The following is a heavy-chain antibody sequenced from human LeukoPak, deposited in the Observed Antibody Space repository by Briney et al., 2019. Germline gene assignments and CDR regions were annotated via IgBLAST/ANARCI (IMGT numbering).Heavy chain of an antibody. V-gene: IGHV3-11*01. CDR1: GFTFSDYY. J-gene: IGHJ4*02. Sequence: PGGSLRLSCAASGFTFSDYYMSWIRQAPGKGLEWVSYISSSGSPIYYADSVKGRFTIPRDNAKNSLYLQMNSLRAEDTAVYYCARLDYYHDSSGYYFDYWGQGTLVTVSS. CDR2: ISSSGSPI. CDR3: ARLDYYHDSSGYYFDY. D-gene: IGHD3-22*01.